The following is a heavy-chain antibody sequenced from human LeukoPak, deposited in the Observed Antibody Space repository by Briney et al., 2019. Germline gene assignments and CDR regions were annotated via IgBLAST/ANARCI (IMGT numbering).Heavy chain of an antibody. D-gene: IGHD6-19*01. CDR2: INHSGST. J-gene: IGHJ5*02. Sequence: SETLSLTCAVYGGSFSGYYWSWIRQPPGKGLEWIGEINHSGSTNYNPSLKSRVTISVDTSKNQFSLKLSSVTAADTAVYYCARAMAGGAVADNWFDPWGQGTLVAVSS. CDR3: ARAMAGGAVADNWFDP. CDR1: GGSFSGYY. V-gene: IGHV4-34*01.